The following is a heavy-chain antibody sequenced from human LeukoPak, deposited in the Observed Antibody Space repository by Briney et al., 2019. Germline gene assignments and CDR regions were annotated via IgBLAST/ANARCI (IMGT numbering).Heavy chain of an antibody. CDR3: ARGLLWFGELSGFDY. J-gene: IGHJ4*02. D-gene: IGHD3-10*01. CDR1: GGSISSGTYY. Sequence: SETLSLTCTVSGGSISSGTYYWNWIRQHPGKGLEWIGYIFYGGSTCNNPSLKSRVTISVDTSTNQLSLQLSSVTAADTAVYYCARGLLWFGELSGFDYWGQGTLVTVSS. CDR2: IFYGGST. V-gene: IGHV4-31*03.